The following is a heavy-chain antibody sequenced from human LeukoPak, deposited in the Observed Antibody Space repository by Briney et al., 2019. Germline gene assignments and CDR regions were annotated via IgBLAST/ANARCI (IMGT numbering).Heavy chain of an antibody. V-gene: IGHV4-61*02. CDR2: IYTSGST. Sequence: PSETLSLTCTVSGGSISSGFYYWSWIRQPAGKGLEWIGRIYTSGSTNYNPSLKSRVTISVDTSKNQFSLKLSSVTAADTAVYYCARGTAENWFDPWGQGTLVTVSS. CDR3: ARGTAENWFDP. J-gene: IGHJ5*02. D-gene: IGHD5-18*01. CDR1: GGSISSGFYY.